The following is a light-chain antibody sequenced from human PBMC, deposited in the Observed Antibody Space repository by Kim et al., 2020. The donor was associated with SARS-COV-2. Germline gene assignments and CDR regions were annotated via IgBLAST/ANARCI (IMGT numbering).Light chain of an antibody. J-gene: IGLJ2*01. CDR1: SSDVGGYNY. V-gene: IGLV2-14*01. Sequence: QSVLTQPASVSGSPGQSITISCTGTSSDVGGYNYVSWYQQHPGKAPKLMIYEVSYRPSGVSNRFSGSKSGNTASLTISGLQAEDEADYYCSSYTGSSAPGVFGGGTQLTVL. CDR3: SSYTGSSAPGV. CDR2: EVS.